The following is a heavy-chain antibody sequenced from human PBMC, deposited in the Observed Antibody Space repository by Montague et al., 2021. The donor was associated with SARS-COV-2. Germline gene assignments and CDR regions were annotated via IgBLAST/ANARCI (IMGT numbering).Heavy chain of an antibody. V-gene: IGHV4-4*02. CDR3: ARGGTYHYGMDV. D-gene: IGHD3-16*01. CDR1: DGSISSPNW. Sequence: SETLSLTCAVSDGSISSPNWWNWVRQPPGKGLEWIGEIYYTGNTNYNSSLKSRVTISIDKSKNHLSLQLSSVTAADTAVYYCARGGTYHYGMDVWGQGTTVAVSS. J-gene: IGHJ6*02. CDR2: IYYTGNT.